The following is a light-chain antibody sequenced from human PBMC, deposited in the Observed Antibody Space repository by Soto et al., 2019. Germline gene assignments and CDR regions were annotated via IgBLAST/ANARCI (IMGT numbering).Light chain of an antibody. J-gene: IGKJ1*01. CDR3: LQHNSYPRT. V-gene: IGKV1-5*03. Sequence: DIQMTQSPSTLSAFVGDRVTITCRASQSISTWLAWYQHKPGKAPKLLIYQASSLEGGVPSRFSGSGSGTEFTLTISSLQPEDFATYYCLQHNSYPRTFGQGTKVEIK. CDR2: QAS. CDR1: QSISTW.